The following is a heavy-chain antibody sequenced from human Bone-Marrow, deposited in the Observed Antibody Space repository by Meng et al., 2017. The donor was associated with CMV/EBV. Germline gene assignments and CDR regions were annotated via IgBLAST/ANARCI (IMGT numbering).Heavy chain of an antibody. CDR1: GYTRTELS. V-gene: IGHV1-24*01. Sequence: QLVQSGAAAKKPAAPLKVACQVSGYTRTELSMHWVRQTPGKGLEWMGGFDPEDGETIYAQKFQGRVTMTEDTSTDTAYMELSSLRSEDTAVYYCATVGMSIAAAGSGGLYYFDYWGQGTLVTVSS. CDR2: FDPEDGET. CDR3: ATVGMSIAAAGSGGLYYFDY. J-gene: IGHJ4*02. D-gene: IGHD6-13*01.